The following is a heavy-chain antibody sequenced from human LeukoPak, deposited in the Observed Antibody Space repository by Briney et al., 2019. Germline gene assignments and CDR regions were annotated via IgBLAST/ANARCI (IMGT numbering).Heavy chain of an antibody. CDR1: GFTFSNAW. D-gene: IGHD6-13*01. Sequence: AGGSLRLSCAASGFTFSNAWMSWVRQAPGKGLEWVGRIKSKTDGGTTDYAAPVKGRFTISRDDSKNTLYLQMNSLKTEDTAVYYCTTESSSSVYYYYGMDVWGQGTTVTVSS. V-gene: IGHV3-15*01. J-gene: IGHJ6*02. CDR2: IKSKTDGGTT. CDR3: TTESSSSVYYYYGMDV.